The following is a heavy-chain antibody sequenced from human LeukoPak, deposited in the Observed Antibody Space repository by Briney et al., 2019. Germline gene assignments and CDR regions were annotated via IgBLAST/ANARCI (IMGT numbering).Heavy chain of an antibody. Sequence: SETLSLTCTVSGASISSYYWIWIRQPQGKGLEWIGHIYYDGSTNYNLSLKSRVTISVDTSKNQFSLNLSTVTAADTAVYYCARGAVAGKMSWFDPWGQGTLVTVSS. CDR2: IYYDGST. J-gene: IGHJ5*02. CDR3: ARGAVAGKMSWFDP. CDR1: GASISSYY. V-gene: IGHV4-59*01. D-gene: IGHD6-19*01.